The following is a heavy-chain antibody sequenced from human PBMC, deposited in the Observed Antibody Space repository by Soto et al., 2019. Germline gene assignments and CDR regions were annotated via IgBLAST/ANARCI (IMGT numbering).Heavy chain of an antibody. V-gene: IGHV3-23*01. Sequence: EVQLLESGGALVQPGGSLRLACATSGLTFSGYSMGWVRQAPGKGLEWVSSIVARGITTYYADSVKGRFTITRDNSKKTLYLQMSSLRDEDTAVYYCAKDLRGPEAGTWYFDLWGRGTLVTVSS. CDR1: GLTFSGYS. CDR3: AKDLRGPEAGTWYFDL. J-gene: IGHJ2*01. D-gene: IGHD6-13*01. CDR2: IVARGITT.